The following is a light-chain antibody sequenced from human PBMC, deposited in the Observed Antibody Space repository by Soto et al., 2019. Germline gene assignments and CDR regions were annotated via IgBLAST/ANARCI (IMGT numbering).Light chain of an antibody. Sequence: QSVLTQPRSVSGSPGQSVTISCTGTSSDVGGYNCVSWYQQHPGKAPQLIIYDVTQRPSGVPDRFSGSKSGSTASLSISGLQAEDEADYYCCSHSASYTFVFGTGTKVTLL. CDR3: CSHSASYTFV. CDR2: DVT. J-gene: IGLJ1*01. V-gene: IGLV2-11*01. CDR1: SSDVGGYNC.